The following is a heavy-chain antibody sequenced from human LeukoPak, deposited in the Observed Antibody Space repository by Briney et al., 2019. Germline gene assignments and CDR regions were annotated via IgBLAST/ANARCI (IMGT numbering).Heavy chain of an antibody. CDR1: GGSISGYY. CDR3: AGYSSSWFFDY. Sequence: SETLSLTCTVSGGSISGYYWSWIRQPPGKGLEWIGYFYYTGSTNYSPSLRSRVTMSVDTSKNQFSLKLSSVIAADTAVYYCAGYSSSWFFDYWGQGTLVTVSS. V-gene: IGHV4-59*08. D-gene: IGHD6-13*01. J-gene: IGHJ4*02. CDR2: FYYTGST.